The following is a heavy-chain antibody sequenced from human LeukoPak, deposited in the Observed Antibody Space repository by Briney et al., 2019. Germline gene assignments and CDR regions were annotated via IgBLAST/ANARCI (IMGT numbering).Heavy chain of an antibody. Sequence: GGSLRLSCAASGFTFDDYAMHWVRQAPGKGLEWVSLISWDGGSTYYADSVKGRFTISRDNSKNSLYLQMNSLRAEDTALYYCAKDIVRRLRYFDWSRPNDAFDIWGQGTMVTVSS. J-gene: IGHJ3*02. CDR3: AKDIVRRLRYFDWSRPNDAFDI. D-gene: IGHD3-9*01. V-gene: IGHV3-43D*03. CDR1: GFTFDDYA. CDR2: ISWDGGST.